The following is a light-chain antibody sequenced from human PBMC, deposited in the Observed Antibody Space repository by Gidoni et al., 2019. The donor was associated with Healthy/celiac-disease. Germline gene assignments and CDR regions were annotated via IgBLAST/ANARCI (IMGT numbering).Light chain of an antibody. V-gene: IGKV3-11*01. Sequence: IVLTQSPATLSLSPGETATLSCRASQSVRGYLAWYQQKPGQAPRLLISDASNRATGIPARFSGSGSGTDFTLTISSLEPEDFAVYYCQQRSNWPLTFGGGTKVEIK. CDR3: QQRSNWPLT. J-gene: IGKJ4*01. CDR2: DAS. CDR1: QSVRGY.